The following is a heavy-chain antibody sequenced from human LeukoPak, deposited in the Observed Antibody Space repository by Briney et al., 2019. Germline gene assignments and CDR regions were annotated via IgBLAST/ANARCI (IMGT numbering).Heavy chain of an antibody. CDR3: ANDLGWIQLNLG. D-gene: IGHD5-18*01. CDR1: GFTFSNSA. V-gene: IGHV3-23*01. J-gene: IGHJ4*02. CDR2: ISGSGGST. Sequence: GGSLRLSCAASGFTFSNSAMSWVRQAPGKGLEWVSTISGSGGSTYYADSVKGRFTISRDNSKSTLYLQINSLRAEDTAVYYCANDLGWIQLNLGRGQGTLVTVSS.